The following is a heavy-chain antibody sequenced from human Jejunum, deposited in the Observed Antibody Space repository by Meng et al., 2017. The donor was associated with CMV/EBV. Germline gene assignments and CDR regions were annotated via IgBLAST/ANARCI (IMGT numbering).Heavy chain of an antibody. V-gene: IGHV3-30*02. J-gene: IGHJ4*02. CDR2: IEYDGSDK. CDR1: GFTFSSDC. CDR3: AKDVDH. Sequence: VQLVGGGGGVVQPGGALRLSCPASGFTFSSDCMRGGRQAPGRGPEWVAFIEYDGSDKYYADSMKGRFTIFRDNSKNTMYLQMTSLKAEDTALYYCAKDVDHWGQGTLVTVSS.